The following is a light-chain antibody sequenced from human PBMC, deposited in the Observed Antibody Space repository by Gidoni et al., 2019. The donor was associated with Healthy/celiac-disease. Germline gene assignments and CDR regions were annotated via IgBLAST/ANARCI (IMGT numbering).Light chain of an antibody. Sequence: QSVLTQPPSASGTPGQRVTISCSGSRSNIGSHRVNWDHHLPGTAPKLLIYNSDQRPSGVPDRFSGSKSGTSASLTISGLQSEDEADYYCTAWDDSLSGWLFGGGTKVTVL. V-gene: IGLV1-44*01. CDR2: NSD. J-gene: IGLJ3*02. CDR1: RSNIGSHR. CDR3: TAWDDSLSGWL.